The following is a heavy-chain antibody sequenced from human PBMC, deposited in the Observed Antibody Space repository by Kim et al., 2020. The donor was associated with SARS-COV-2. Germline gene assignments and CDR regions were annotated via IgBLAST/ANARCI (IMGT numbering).Heavy chain of an antibody. Sequence: YADSVKGRFTISRDNAKNSLYLQMNSLRAEDTAVYYCARGPGRAVADHDYWGQGTLVTVSS. V-gene: IGHV3-21*01. D-gene: IGHD6-19*01. J-gene: IGHJ4*02. CDR3: ARGPGRAVADHDY.